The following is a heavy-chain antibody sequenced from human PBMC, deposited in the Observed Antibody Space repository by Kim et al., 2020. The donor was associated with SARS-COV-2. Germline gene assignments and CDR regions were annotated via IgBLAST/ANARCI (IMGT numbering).Heavy chain of an antibody. D-gene: IGHD5-18*01. Sequence: GGSLRLSCAASGFTFTSYAMSWVRQAPGKGLEWVSTISITGGSTFSADSVRGRFTISRDDSTSTLFLQMNSLRAEDTAVYYCAKHTRGYGQPSDYWGQGTLVTVSS. V-gene: IGHV3-23*01. CDR3: AKHTRGYGQPSDY. J-gene: IGHJ4*02. CDR1: GFTFTSYA. CDR2: ISITGGST.